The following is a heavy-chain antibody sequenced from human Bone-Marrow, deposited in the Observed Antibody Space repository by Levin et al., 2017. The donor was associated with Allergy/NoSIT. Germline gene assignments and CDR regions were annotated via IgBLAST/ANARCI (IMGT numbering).Heavy chain of an antibody. Sequence: SETLSLTCAVSGGPISNGGYFWGWIRQPPGKGLEWIASIYFSGQTYYNPSLKSRVTISVDTSEAQFSLRLNSVTAADTAVYFCARQGMRARWAFDSWGQGTLVAVSS. J-gene: IGHJ4*02. CDR3: ARQGMRARWAFDS. D-gene: IGHD6-6*01. CDR2: IYFSGQT. V-gene: IGHV4-39*01. CDR1: GGPISNGGYF.